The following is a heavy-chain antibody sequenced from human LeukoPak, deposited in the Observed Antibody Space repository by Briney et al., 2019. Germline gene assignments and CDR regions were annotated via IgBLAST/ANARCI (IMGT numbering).Heavy chain of an antibody. Sequence: SVKVSCKVSGYTLTELSMHWVRQAPGQGLEWMGRIIPILGIANYAQKFQGRVTITADKSTSTAYMELSSLRSEDTAVYYCATLTTVTKSGAFDIWGQGTMVTVSS. CDR2: IIPILGIA. CDR3: ATLTTVTKSGAFDI. J-gene: IGHJ3*02. CDR1: GYTLTELS. V-gene: IGHV1-69*02. D-gene: IGHD4-17*01.